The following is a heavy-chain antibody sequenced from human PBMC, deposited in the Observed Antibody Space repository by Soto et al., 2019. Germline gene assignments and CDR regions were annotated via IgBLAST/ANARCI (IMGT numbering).Heavy chain of an antibody. CDR3: ARGERGYSYGYDIYYYYGTDV. Sequence: GASVKVSCKASGGTFSSYAISWVRQAPGQGLEWMGGIIPIFGTANYAQKFQGRVTITADESTGTAYMELSSLRSEDTAVYYCARGERGYSYGYDIYYYYGTDVWGQGTTVTVSS. CDR1: GGTFSSYA. J-gene: IGHJ6*02. D-gene: IGHD5-18*01. V-gene: IGHV1-69*13. CDR2: IIPIFGTA.